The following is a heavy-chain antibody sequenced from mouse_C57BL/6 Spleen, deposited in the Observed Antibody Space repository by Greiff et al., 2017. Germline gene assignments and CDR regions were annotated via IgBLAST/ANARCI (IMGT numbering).Heavy chain of an antibody. D-gene: IGHD1-1*01. J-gene: IGHJ4*01. CDR1: GYAFSSSW. CDR3: ARFPTTVVSMDY. V-gene: IGHV1-82*01. CDR2: IYPGDGDT. Sequence: VQLQQSGPELVKPGASVKISCKASGYAFSSSWMNWVKQRPGKGLEWIGRIYPGDGDTNYNGKFKGKDTLTADKSSSTAYMQLSSLTSEDSAVYFCARFPTTVVSMDYWGQGTSVTVSS.